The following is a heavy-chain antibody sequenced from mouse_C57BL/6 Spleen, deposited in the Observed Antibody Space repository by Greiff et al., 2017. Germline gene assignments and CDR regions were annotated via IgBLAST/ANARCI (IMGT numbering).Heavy chain of an antibody. V-gene: IGHV5-9-1*02. J-gene: IGHJ2*01. D-gene: IGHD3-2*02. CDR2: ISSGGDYI. CDR3: TRDSSGSYYFDY. Sequence: EVQLVESGEGLVKPGGSLKLSCAASGFTFSSYAMSWVRQTPEKRLEWVAYISSGGDYIYYADTVKGRFTISRDNARNTLYLQMSSLKSEDTAMYYCTRDSSGSYYFDYWGQGTTLTVSS. CDR1: GFTFSSYA.